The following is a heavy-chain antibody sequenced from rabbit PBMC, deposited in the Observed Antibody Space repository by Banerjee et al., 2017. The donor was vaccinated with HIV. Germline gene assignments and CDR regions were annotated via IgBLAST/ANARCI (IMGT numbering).Heavy chain of an antibody. CDR3: ARDGSGWGANFNL. D-gene: IGHD4-1*01. CDR2: IYAGSGGST. J-gene: IGHJ4*01. V-gene: IGHV1S45*01. Sequence: QEQLEESGGDLVKPEGSLTLTCTASGFSFSSSYYMCWVRQAPGKGLEWIGCIYAGSGGSTYYASWAKGRFTISKTSSTTVTLQMTSLTAADTATYFCARDGSGWGANFNLWGPGTLVTVS. CDR1: GFSFSSSYY.